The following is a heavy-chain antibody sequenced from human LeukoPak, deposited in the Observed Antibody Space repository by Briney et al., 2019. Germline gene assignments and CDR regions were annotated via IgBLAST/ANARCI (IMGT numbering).Heavy chain of an antibody. CDR1: GFTFSNAW. V-gene: IGHV3-15*01. J-gene: IGHJ6*02. D-gene: IGHD2-15*01. CDR3: TTDRYSSGGSAYYYYYGMDV. CDR2: IKSKTDGGTT. Sequence: GGSLRLSCAASGFTFSNAWMSWVRQAPGKGLEWVGRIKSKTDGGTTDYAAPVEGRFTISRDDSKNTLYLQMNSLKTEDTAVYYCTTDRYSSGGSAYYYYYGMDVWGQGTTVTVSS.